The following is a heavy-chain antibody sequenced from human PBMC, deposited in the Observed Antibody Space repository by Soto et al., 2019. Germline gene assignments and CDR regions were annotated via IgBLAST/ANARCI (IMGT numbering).Heavy chain of an antibody. J-gene: IGHJ4*02. CDR1: GYTFTAYS. V-gene: IGHV1-2*02. CDR3: ARDASAVISLDY. CDR2: FNPNSGDT. Sequence: ASVKVSCKASGYTFTAYSMHWVRQAPGQGLEWVGWFNPNSGDTIYAQKFQGRVTLTRDTSIGTAYMELYSLTSDDTAVYYCARDASAVISLDYWGQRTLITASS. D-gene: IGHD6-19*01.